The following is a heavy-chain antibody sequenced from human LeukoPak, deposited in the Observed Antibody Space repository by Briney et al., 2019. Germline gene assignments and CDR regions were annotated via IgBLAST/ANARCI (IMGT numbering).Heavy chain of an antibody. J-gene: IGHJ6*03. D-gene: IGHD4-17*01. Sequence: ASVKVSCKAFGYTFTAHYLHWVRQAPGQGLEWMAWNNHNSGGTKYAEKFQGRVTVTRDTSTSTAYMELSRLRSDDTAVYYCARGTDYGDYGGTWFYYYYMDVWGEGTTVTVSS. CDR2: NNHNSGGT. V-gene: IGHV1-2*02. CDR3: ARGTDYGDYGGTWFYYYYMDV. CDR1: GYTFTAHY.